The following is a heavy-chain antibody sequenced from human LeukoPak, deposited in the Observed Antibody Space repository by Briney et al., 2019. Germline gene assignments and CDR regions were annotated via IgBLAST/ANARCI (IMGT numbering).Heavy chain of an antibody. CDR2: ISGSGGST. CDR3: ARGRCSSTSCYKGLAAYFDY. Sequence: SGGSLRLSCAASGFTFSSYAMSWVRQAPGKGLEWVSAISGSGGSTYYADSVKGRFTISRDNSKNTLYLQMNSLRAEDTAVYYCARGRCSSTSCYKGLAAYFDYWGQGTLVTVSS. V-gene: IGHV3-23*01. D-gene: IGHD2-2*02. J-gene: IGHJ4*02. CDR1: GFTFSSYA.